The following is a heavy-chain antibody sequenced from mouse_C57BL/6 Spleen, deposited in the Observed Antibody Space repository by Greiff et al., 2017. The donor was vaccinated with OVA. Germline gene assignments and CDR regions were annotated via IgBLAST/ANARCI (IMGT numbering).Heavy chain of an antibody. CDR2: INPSSGYT. CDR1: GYTFTSYW. D-gene: IGHD1-1*01. V-gene: IGHV1-4*01. Sequence: QVQLQQPGAELVRPGTSVKLSCKASGYTFTSYWMHWVKQRPGQGLEWIGYINPSSGYTKYNQKFKDKATLTADKSSSTAYMQLSSLTSEDSAVYYCARSDYGSSYAMDYWGQGTSVTVSS. CDR3: ARSDYGSSYAMDY. J-gene: IGHJ4*01.